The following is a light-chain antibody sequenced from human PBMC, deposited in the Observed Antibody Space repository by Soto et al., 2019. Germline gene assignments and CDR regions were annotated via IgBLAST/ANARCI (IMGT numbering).Light chain of an antibody. CDR1: SGDIGDYNY. CDR2: DVS. CDR3: CSYTRSGTLN. Sequence: QSVLTQPASVSGSPGQSITISCVGTSGDIGDYNYVSWYQQHPGKVPKVIIYDVSNRPSGVSYRFSGTKSGNTASLTVSGLHAEDEADYYCCSYTRSGTLNFGTVTKVTVL. J-gene: IGLJ1*01. V-gene: IGLV2-14*01.